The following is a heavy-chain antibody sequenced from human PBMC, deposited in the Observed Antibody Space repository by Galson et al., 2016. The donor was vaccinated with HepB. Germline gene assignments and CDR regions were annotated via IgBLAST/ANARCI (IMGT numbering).Heavy chain of an antibody. D-gene: IGHD6-13*01. J-gene: IGHJ4*02. CDR1: GFTFSSCG. Sequence: SLRLSCAASGFTFSSCGMHWARQAPGKGLEWLALIWYDGSNDYYADSVKGRFTISRDNSKNTLYLQMNSLRPEDTAVYYCTKCRGYSSPGGVPGGPFDYWGQGALITVSS. CDR2: IWYDGSND. V-gene: IGHV3-30*02. CDR3: TKCRGYSSPGGVPGGPFDY.